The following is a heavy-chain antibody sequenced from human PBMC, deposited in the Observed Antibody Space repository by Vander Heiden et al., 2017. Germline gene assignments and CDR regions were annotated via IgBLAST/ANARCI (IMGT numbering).Heavy chain of an antibody. CDR2: IKQDGSEK. D-gene: IGHD3-16*01. V-gene: IGHV3-7*01. CDR1: GFTFTTYW. Sequence: EVQVVESGGGLVQPGGSLRLSCAASGFTFTTYWMTWVRQAPGKGLEWVANIKQDGSEKYYVDSMKGRFTLSRDNAKNSVYLQMNSLRAEDTAVYYCARGLYNYAYWGQGTLVTVSS. J-gene: IGHJ4*02. CDR3: ARGLYNYAY.